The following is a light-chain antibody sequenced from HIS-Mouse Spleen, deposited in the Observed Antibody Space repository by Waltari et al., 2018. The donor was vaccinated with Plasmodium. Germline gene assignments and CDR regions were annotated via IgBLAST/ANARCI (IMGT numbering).Light chain of an antibody. V-gene: IGKV3-15*01. J-gene: IGKJ2*01. CDR2: GAS. Sequence: ELVLTTSPPTRSVSPGERAPLPCRASQSVSSNLAWYQQKPGQAPRLLIYGASTRATGIPARFSGSGSGTEFTLTISSLQSEDFAVYYCQQYNNWPPYTFGQGTKLEIK. CDR3: QQYNNWPPYT. CDR1: QSVSSN.